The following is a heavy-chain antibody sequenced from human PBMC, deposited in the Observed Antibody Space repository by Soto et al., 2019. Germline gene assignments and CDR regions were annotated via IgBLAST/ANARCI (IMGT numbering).Heavy chain of an antibody. Sequence: SETLSLTCTVSGDSISSATHYWNWIGQHPGKGLEWIGYVSSSGNSYYSPSLKSRVFMSVDTSKNLFSLKLSSVTAADTAIYYCVDRLTSLSNYSDSLGQGTQVTVSS. CDR3: VDRLTSLSNYSDS. J-gene: IGHJ4*02. CDR2: VSSSGNS. V-gene: IGHV4-31*03. CDR1: GDSISSATHY. D-gene: IGHD2-8*01.